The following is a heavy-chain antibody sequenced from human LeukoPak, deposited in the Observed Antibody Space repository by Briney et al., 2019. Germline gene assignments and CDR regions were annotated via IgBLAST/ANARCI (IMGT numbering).Heavy chain of an antibody. J-gene: IGHJ4*02. CDR3: ARDFTGENVLRFLEWLFDY. V-gene: IGHV3-30*19. CDR1: GFTFSSYG. D-gene: IGHD3-3*01. CDR2: IWYDGSNK. Sequence: PGRSLRLSCAASGFTFSSYGMHWVRQAPGKGLEWVAVIWYDGSNKYYADSVKGRFTISRDNSKNTLCLQMNSLRAEDTAVYYCARDFTGENVLRFLEWLFDYWGQGTLVTVSS.